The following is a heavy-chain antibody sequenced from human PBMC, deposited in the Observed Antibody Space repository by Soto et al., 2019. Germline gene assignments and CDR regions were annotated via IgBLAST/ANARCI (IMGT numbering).Heavy chain of an antibody. CDR2: ISAYNGNT. V-gene: IGHV1-18*01. CDR1: GYTFTSYG. D-gene: IGHD3-3*01. CDR3: ARVFDFWSGSYNWFDP. J-gene: IGHJ5*02. Sequence: ASVRVSCKASGYTFTSYGISWVRQAPGQGLEWMGWISAYNGNTNYAQKLQGRVTMTTDTSTSTAYMELRSLRSDDTAVYYCARVFDFWSGSYNWFDPWGQGTLVTVSS.